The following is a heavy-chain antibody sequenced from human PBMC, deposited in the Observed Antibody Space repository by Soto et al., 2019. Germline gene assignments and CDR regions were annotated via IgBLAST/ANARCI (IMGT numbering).Heavy chain of an antibody. D-gene: IGHD3-10*01. CDR2: TIPVFNTA. V-gene: IGHV1-69*06. J-gene: IGHJ3*02. Sequence: QVQLEQSGAEVKKPGSSVKVSCKASGGTLSDHGVAWLRQAPGKGLEWMGGTIPVFNTAKYAQKFQGRVTVTSDKFTNIAYMELSSLRSEDTVFYFCARGVYGSGNYYTGPSAFDIWGQGTMVIVSS. CDR3: ARGVYGSGNYYTGPSAFDI. CDR1: GGTLSDHG.